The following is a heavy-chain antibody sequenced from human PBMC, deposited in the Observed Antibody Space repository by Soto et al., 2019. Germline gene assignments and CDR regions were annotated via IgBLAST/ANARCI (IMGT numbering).Heavy chain of an antibody. CDR3: ARANSDEYCGGDCPSDY. J-gene: IGHJ4*02. V-gene: IGHV4-59*01. D-gene: IGHD2-21*02. CDR1: GGSISSYY. CDR2: IYYSGST. Sequence: SETLSLTCTVSGGSISSYYWSWIRQPPGKGLEWIGYIYYSGSTNYNPSLKSRVTISVDTSKNQFSLKLSSVTAADTAVYYCARANSDEYCGGDCPSDYWGQGTLVTVSS.